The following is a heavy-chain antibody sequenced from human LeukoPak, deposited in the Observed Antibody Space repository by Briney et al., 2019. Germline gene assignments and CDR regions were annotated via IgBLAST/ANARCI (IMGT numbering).Heavy chain of an antibody. J-gene: IGHJ4*02. CDR1: VGSISSYY. CDR3: TSHYGSGFDS. Sequence: SETLSLTCTVSVGSISSYYWSWIRQPPGKGLEWIGYIYYSGSTNYNPSLKSRVTISIDTSKNQFSLKLSSVTAADTAMYYCTSHYGSGFDSWGQGTLVTASS. CDR2: IYYSGST. D-gene: IGHD3-10*01. V-gene: IGHV4-59*01.